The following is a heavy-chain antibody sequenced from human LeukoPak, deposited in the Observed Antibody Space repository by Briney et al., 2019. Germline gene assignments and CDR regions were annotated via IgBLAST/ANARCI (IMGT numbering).Heavy chain of an antibody. V-gene: IGHV3-74*01. D-gene: IGHD7-27*01. J-gene: IGHJ4*02. CDR3: AGGLLGIHDY. CDR2: IDSDGATT. Sequence: GGSLRLSCAASGFTFSFFWMHWVRQAPGKGLVWVSRIDSDGATTGYADSVKGRFTISRDNAKNTLYLQMNSLRADDAAVYYCAGGLLGIHDYWGQGTLVTVSS. CDR1: GFTFSFFW.